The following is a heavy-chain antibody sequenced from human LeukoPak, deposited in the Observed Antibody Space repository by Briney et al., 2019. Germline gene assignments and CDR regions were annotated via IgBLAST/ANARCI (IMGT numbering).Heavy chain of an antibody. CDR3: ARDCSGGTCYLGVVDY. CDR1: GYSISSGYY. D-gene: IGHD2-15*01. V-gene: IGHV4-38-2*02. J-gene: IGHJ4*02. Sequence: SETLSLTCPVSGYSISSGYYWGWIRQPPGKGLEWIGSIYHSGSTYYNPSLKSRVTISVDTSKNQFSLKLSSVTAADAAVYYCARDCSGGTCYLGVVDYWGQGILVTVSS. CDR2: IYHSGST.